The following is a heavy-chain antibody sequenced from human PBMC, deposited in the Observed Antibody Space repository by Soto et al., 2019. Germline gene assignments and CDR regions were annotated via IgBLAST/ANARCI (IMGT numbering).Heavy chain of an antibody. Sequence: EVQLVESGGGLVQPGRSLRLSCAASGFTFDDYAMHWVRQAPGKGLEWVSGISWNSGSIGYADSVKGRFTISRDNAKNSLYLQMNSLRAEDTALYYCAKDILRGRSSGLDYWGQGTLVTVSS. CDR2: ISWNSGSI. CDR3: AKDILRGRSSGLDY. V-gene: IGHV3-9*01. J-gene: IGHJ4*02. D-gene: IGHD6-19*01. CDR1: GFTFDDYA.